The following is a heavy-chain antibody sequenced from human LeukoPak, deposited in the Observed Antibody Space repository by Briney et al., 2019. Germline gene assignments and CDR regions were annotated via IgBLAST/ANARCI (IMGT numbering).Heavy chain of an antibody. J-gene: IGHJ3*02. CDR3: AREVRYPDAFDI. Sequence: SVKVSCKASGGTFSSYAISWVRQAPGQGLEWMGRIIPIFGIANYAQKFQGRVTITADESTSTAYMELSSLRSEDTAVYYCAREVRYPDAFDIWGQGTMVTVSS. CDR2: IIPIFGIA. D-gene: IGHD3-9*01. V-gene: IGHV1-69*15. CDR1: GGTFSSYA.